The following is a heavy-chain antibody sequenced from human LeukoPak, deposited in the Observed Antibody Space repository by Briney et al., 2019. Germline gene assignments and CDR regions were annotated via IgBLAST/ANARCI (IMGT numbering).Heavy chain of an antibody. D-gene: IGHD3-10*01. V-gene: IGHV1-46*01. CDR2: INPSGGST. J-gene: IGHJ3*02. Sequence: GASVKVSFKASGYTFTSYYIHWVRQAPGQGLEWMGIINPSGGSTSYAQKFQGRVTMTRDTSTSTVYMQLSSLRSEDTAVYYCARDAPLITMIRGDAFDIWGQGTMVSVSS. CDR3: ARDAPLITMIRGDAFDI. CDR1: GYTFTSYY.